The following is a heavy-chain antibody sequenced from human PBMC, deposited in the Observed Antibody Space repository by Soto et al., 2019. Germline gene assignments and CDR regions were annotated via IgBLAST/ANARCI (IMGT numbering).Heavy chain of an antibody. Sequence: SETLSLTCTVSGGSISTGYWSWIRQPPGKGLEWIGYIYYIGSTNYNPSLKSRVTISVDTSKNQFSLKLSSVTAADTAVYYCARHVPQHFDPWGQGTLVTVSS. CDR1: GGSISTGY. CDR2: IYYIGST. CDR3: ARHVPQHFDP. V-gene: IGHV4-59*08. J-gene: IGHJ5*02.